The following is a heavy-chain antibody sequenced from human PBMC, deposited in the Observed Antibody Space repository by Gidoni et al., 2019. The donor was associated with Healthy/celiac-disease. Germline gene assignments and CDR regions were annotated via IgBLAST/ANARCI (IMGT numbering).Heavy chain of an antibody. CDR1: GFTFSSYA. Sequence: EVQLVESGGGLVQPGGSLRLSCAASGFTFSSYAMSWVRQAPGKGLEWVSAISGSGGSTYYADSVKGRFTISRDNSKNTLYLQMNSLRAEDTAVYYCAKGWGSVVVTAIGWFDPWGQGTLVTVSS. D-gene: IGHD2-21*02. CDR3: AKGWGSVVVTAIGWFDP. J-gene: IGHJ5*02. CDR2: ISGSGGST. V-gene: IGHV3-23*04.